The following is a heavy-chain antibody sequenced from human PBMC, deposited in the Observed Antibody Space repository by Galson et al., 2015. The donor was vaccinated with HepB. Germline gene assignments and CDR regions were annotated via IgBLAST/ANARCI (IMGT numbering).Heavy chain of an antibody. CDR2: IKEDGSEK. CDR3: ARDRPLGSYDY. Sequence: SLRLSCAASGFTFSSYWMSWVRQAPGKGLEWVANIKEDGSEKHYVDSVKGRFTISRDNAKNSLYLQMNNLGVEDTALYYCARDRPLGSYDYWAQGTLVTVSA. V-gene: IGHV3-7*03. D-gene: IGHD1-26*01. J-gene: IGHJ4*02. CDR1: GFTFSSYW.